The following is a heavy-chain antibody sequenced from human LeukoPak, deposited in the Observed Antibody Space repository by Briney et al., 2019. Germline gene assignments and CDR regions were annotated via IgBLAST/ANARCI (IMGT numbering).Heavy chain of an antibody. J-gene: IGHJ4*02. Sequence: SETLSLTCTVSGGSISSGSYYWSWIRQPAGKGLEWIGRIYTSGSTNYNPSLKSRVTISVDTSKNQFSLKLSSVTAADTAVYYCARAPYSSSWYNHQTYYFDYWGQGTLVTVSS. CDR1: GGSISSGSYY. D-gene: IGHD6-13*01. CDR3: ARAPYSSSWYNHQTYYFDY. V-gene: IGHV4-61*02. CDR2: IYTSGST.